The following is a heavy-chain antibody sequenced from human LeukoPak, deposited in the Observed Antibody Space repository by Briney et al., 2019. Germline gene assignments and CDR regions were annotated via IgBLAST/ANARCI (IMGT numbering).Heavy chain of an antibody. Sequence: GGSLRLSCAASGFTFSSYSMNWVRQAPGKGLEWVAHISSRSNYIYYADSLKGRFTISRDNAKNSLYLQMNSLRAEDTAVYYCAREVSLGYFDYWGQGTLVTVSS. V-gene: IGHV3-21*01. CDR1: GFTFSSYS. J-gene: IGHJ4*02. CDR2: ISSRSNYI. CDR3: AREVSLGYFDY.